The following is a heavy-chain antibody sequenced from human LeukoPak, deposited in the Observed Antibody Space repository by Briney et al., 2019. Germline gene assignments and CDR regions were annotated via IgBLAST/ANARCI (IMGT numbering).Heavy chain of an antibody. CDR2: INPRTGGT. CDR1: GYTFTDYY. Sequence: GASVKVSCQASGYTFTDYYIHWVRQAPGQGLEWMGLINPRTGGTNYAQKFQGRVTVTRDTSISTAYMELYSLTSDDTAVYYCGRVAYCGSGRYYYFDYWGQGTLVTVSS. CDR3: GRVAYCGSGRYYYFDY. V-gene: IGHV1-2*02. J-gene: IGHJ4*01. D-gene: IGHD2-21*01.